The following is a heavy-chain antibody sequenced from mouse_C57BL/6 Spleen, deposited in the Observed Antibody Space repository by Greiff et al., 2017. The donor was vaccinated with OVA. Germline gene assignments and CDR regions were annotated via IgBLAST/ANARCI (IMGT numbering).Heavy chain of an antibody. CDR2: INPNNGGT. V-gene: IGHV1-26*01. J-gene: IGHJ2*01. CDR3: LTGTDFDY. CDR1: GYTFTDYY. Sequence: VQLQQSGPELVKPGASVKISCKASGYTFTDYYMNWVKQSHGKSLEWIGDINPNNGGTSYNQKFKGKATLTVDKSSSTAYMELRSLTSEDSAVYYCLTGTDFDYWGQGTTLTVSS. D-gene: IGHD4-1*01.